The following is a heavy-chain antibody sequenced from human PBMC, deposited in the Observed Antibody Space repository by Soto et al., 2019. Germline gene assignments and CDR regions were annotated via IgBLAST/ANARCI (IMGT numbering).Heavy chain of an antibody. CDR2: TYYRSKWYN. CDR1: GDSVSSDSAA. V-gene: IGHV6-1*01. J-gene: IGHJ6*03. CDR3: ARATRYCSSTSCYNYYYYYMYV. D-gene: IGHD2-2*01. Sequence: PSQTLSLTCAISGDSVSSDSAAWNWIRQSPSRGLEWLGRTYYRSKWYNDYAVSVKSRITINPDTSKNQFSLQLNSVTPEDTAVYYCARATRYCSSTSCYNYYYYYMYVWGKGTTVTVSS.